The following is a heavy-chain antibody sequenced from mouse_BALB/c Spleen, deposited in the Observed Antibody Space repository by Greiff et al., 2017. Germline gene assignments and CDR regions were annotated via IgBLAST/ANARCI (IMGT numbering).Heavy chain of an antibody. CDR1: GFTFSSFG. V-gene: IGHV5-17*02. CDR2: ISSGSSTI. D-gene: IGHD2-10*01. CDR3: ARPAYSIAWFAY. J-gene: IGHJ3*01. Sequence: EVQRVESGGGLVQPGGSRKLSCAASGFTFSSFGMHWVRQAPEKGLEWVAYISSGSSTIYYADTVKGRFTISRDNPKNTLFLQMTSLRSEDTAMYYCARPAYSIAWFAYWGQGTLVTVSA.